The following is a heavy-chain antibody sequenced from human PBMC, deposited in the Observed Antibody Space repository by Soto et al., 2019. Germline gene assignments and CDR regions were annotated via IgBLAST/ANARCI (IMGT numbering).Heavy chain of an antibody. D-gene: IGHD3-3*01. CDR1: GGSISSSNW. V-gene: IGHV4-4*02. Sequence: SETLSLTCAVSGGSISSSNWWSWVRQPPGKGLEWIGEIYHSGSTNYNPSLKSRVTISVDTSKNLFSLKLSSVTAADTAVYYCARQGIFGVVITYYYYYYGMDVWGQGTTVTVSS. J-gene: IGHJ6*02. CDR3: ARQGIFGVVITYYYYYYGMDV. CDR2: IYHSGST.